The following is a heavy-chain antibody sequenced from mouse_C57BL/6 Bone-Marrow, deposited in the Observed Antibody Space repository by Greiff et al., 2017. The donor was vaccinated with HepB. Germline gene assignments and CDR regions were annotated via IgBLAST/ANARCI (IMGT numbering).Heavy chain of an antibody. Sequence: VQGVESGPGLVAPSQSLSITCTVSGFSLTSYGVSWVRQPPGKGLEWLGVIWGDGSTNYHSALISRLSISKDNSKSQVFLKLNSLQTDDTATYYCVKKTAVVATWDWYFDVWGTGTTVTVSS. CDR1: GFSLTSYG. V-gene: IGHV2-3*01. CDR3: VKKTAVVATWDWYFDV. D-gene: IGHD1-1*01. J-gene: IGHJ1*03. CDR2: IWGDGST.